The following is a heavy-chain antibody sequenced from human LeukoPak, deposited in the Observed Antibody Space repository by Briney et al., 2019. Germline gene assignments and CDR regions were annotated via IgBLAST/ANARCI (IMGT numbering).Heavy chain of an antibody. Sequence: ASVKVSCKASGYTFTSYYMHWVRQAPGQGLEWMGIINPSGGSTSYAQKFQGRVTMTRDMSTSTVYMELSSLRSEDTAVYYCARDDYISGWYGGLDYWGQGTLVTVSS. CDR1: GYTFTSYY. V-gene: IGHV1-46*01. J-gene: IGHJ4*02. CDR2: INPSGGST. D-gene: IGHD6-19*01. CDR3: ARDDYISGWYGGLDY.